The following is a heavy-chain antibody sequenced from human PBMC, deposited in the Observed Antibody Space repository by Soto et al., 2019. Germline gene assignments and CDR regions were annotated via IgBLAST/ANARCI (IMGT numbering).Heavy chain of an antibody. CDR1: GGSFSGYY. J-gene: IGHJ6*02. D-gene: IGHD7-27*01. CDR3: AAADWGHNFYYGMDV. CDR2: INHSGST. Sequence: QVQLQQWGAGLLKPSETLSLTCAVYGGSFSGYYWSWIRQPPGKGLEWIGEINHSGSTNYKSSLKSRVTISVDTSKNQFSLKLSSVTAADTAVYYCAAADWGHNFYYGMDVWGQGTTVTVSS. V-gene: IGHV4-34*01.